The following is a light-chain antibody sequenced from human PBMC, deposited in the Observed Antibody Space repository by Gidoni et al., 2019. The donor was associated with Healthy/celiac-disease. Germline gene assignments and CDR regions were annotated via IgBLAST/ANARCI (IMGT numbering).Light chain of an antibody. Sequence: DIVMIQTPLSLSVTPVQPASISCTSSQSLLHSDGKTYLYGYLQKTGQPPQLLTYEVSNRFSGGPDRCSGSGSGTDFTLKSSRVEDEDVGVYYCMQSIQRPPITFGQGTRLEIK. CDR3: MQSIQRPPIT. CDR1: QSLLHSDGKTY. V-gene: IGKV2D-29*01. J-gene: IGKJ5*01. CDR2: EVS.